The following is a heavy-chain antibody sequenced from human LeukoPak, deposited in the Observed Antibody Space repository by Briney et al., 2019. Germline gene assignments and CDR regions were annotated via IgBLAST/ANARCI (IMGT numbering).Heavy chain of an antibody. CDR2: ISFSGDNS. J-gene: IGHJ3*01. CDR1: GFNFRDAA. D-gene: IGHD5-24*01. V-gene: IGHV3-23*01. Sequence: GGSLRLSCAASGFNFRDAAMTWVRQAPGKGLEWVSLISFSGDNSYYADSVKGRFNISRDNSKNTLSLQMNSLRVEDTALYCCAKDIQLSTWGLGTMVTVSP. CDR3: AKDIQLST.